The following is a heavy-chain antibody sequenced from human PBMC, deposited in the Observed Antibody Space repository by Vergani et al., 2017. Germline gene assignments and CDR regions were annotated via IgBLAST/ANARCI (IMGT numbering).Heavy chain of an antibody. CDR3: ARSLEYCSGGSCYYYYGMDV. V-gene: IGHV4-59*01. Sequence: QLQLQESGPGLVKPSETLSLTCTVSGGSISSYYWSWIRQPPGKGLGWIGYIYYSGSTNDNPSLKSRVTISVDTSKNQFSLKLSSVTAADTAVYYCARSLEYCSGGSCYYYYGMDVWGQGTTVTVSS. D-gene: IGHD2-15*01. CDR1: GGSISSYY. CDR2: IYYSGST. J-gene: IGHJ6*02.